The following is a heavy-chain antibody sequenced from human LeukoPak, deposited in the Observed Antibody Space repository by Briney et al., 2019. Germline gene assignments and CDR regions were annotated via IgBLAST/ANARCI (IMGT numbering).Heavy chain of an antibody. J-gene: IGHJ4*02. CDR3: ARVLGRHAFDY. CDR1: GFIFITYW. V-gene: IGHV3-7*02. CDR2: ISGDRSER. Sequence: GGSLRLSCAASGFIFITYWMDWVRQAPGKGLEWVAGISGDRSERDYVDSVRGRFTISRDNAKNSLYLQMNSLRAEDTAVYYCARVLGRHAFDYWGQGTLVTVSS.